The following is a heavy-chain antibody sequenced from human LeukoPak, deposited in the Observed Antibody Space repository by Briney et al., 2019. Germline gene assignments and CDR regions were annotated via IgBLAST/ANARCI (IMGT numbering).Heavy chain of an antibody. D-gene: IGHD6-19*01. CDR3: AKGRSQNQWLVPTDY. CDR2: IYSGGKT. V-gene: IGHV3-66*01. CDR1: GFTVSNNL. J-gene: IGHJ4*02. Sequence: GGSLRLSCVASGFTVSNNLMSWVRQGPGKGLEWVSVIYSGGKTDYADSVKGRFNIFRDNSKNMVYLQMNSLRAEDTAVYYCAKGRSQNQWLVPTDYWGQGTLVTVSS.